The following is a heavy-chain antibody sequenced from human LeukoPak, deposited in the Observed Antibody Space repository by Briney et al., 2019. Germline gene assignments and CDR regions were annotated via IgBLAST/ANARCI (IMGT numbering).Heavy chain of an antibody. Sequence: SETLSLTCTVSGGSISDYFWSWIRQPAGKGLEWIGRIYSSGGTLYNPSLKSRVTMAVDTSKNQFSLRLTSVTAADTAVYYCARGPYCGDDCYFDSWGRGTLFTVSS. CDR2: IYSSGGT. CDR1: GGSISDYF. V-gene: IGHV4-4*07. D-gene: IGHD2-21*01. CDR3: ARGPYCGDDCYFDS. J-gene: IGHJ4*02.